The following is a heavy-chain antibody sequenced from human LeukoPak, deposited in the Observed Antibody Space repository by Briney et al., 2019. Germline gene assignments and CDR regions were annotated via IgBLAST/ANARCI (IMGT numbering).Heavy chain of an antibody. CDR2: IYHSGST. J-gene: IGHJ4*02. CDR1: GYSISSGYY. V-gene: IGHV4-38-2*02. CDR3: ARVRVVGATPIDY. D-gene: IGHD1-26*01. Sequence: SETLSLTCTVSGYSISSGYYWGWIRQPPVKELEWIGSIYHSGSTYYNPSLKSRVTISVDTSKNQFSLKLSSVTAADTAVYYCARVRVVGATPIDYWGQGTLVTVSS.